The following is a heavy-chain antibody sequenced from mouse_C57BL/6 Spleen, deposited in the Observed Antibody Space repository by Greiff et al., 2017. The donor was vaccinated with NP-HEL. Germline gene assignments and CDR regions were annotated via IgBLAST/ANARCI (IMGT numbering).Heavy chain of an antibody. CDR3: ARYYCRNPYAMDY. V-gene: IGHV1-64*01. CDR2: IHPNSGST. D-gene: IGHD1-1*01. CDR1: GYTFTSYW. J-gene: IGHJ4*01. Sequence: VQLQQSGAELVKPGASVKLSCKASGYTFTSYWMHWVTQRPGQGLEWIGMIHPNSGSTNYNEKFKSKATLTVDNSSSTAYMQLSSLTSEDSAVYCCARYYCRNPYAMDYVGQGTSVTVSS.